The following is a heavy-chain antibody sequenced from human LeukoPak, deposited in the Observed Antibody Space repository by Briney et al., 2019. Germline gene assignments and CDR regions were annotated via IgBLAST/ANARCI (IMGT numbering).Heavy chain of an antibody. CDR1: GYTFTSYG. V-gene: IGHV1-2*02. D-gene: IGHD5-12*01. CDR3: ARVSGYSGYDYSN. CDR2: INPNSGGT. J-gene: IGHJ4*02. Sequence: ASVKVSCKASGYTFTSYGISWVRQAPGQGLEWMGWINPNSGGTNYAQKFQGRVTMTRDTSITTAYMELSRLRSDDTAVYYCARVSGYSGYDYSNWGQGTLVTVSS.